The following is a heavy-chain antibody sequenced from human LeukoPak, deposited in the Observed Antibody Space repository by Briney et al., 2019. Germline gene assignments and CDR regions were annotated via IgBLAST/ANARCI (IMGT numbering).Heavy chain of an antibody. CDR3: AREYLSGGRIYYYYGMDV. J-gene: IGHJ6*02. D-gene: IGHD3-10*01. CDR2: INAGKGNT. Sequence: ASVKVSCKASEYTFSSYSIHWVRQAPGQRLEWMGWINAGKGNTKYSQKLQGRVTITGDTSASTAYMELSSLRSEDTAVYYCAREYLSGGRIYYYYGMDVWGQGTTVTVSS. V-gene: IGHV1-3*01. CDR1: EYTFSSYS.